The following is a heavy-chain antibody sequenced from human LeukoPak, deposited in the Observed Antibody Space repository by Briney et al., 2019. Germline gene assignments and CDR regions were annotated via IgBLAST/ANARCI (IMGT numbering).Heavy chain of an antibody. CDR3: ASLTVDTAMVTSEFDY. Sequence: PSETLSLTCAVYGGSFSGYYWSWIRQPPGKGLEWIGEINHSGSTNYNPSLKSRVTISVDTSKNQFSLKLSSVTAADTAVYYCASLTVDTAMVTSEFDYWGQGTLVTVSS. CDR2: INHSGST. V-gene: IGHV4-34*01. D-gene: IGHD5-18*01. J-gene: IGHJ4*02. CDR1: GGSFSGYY.